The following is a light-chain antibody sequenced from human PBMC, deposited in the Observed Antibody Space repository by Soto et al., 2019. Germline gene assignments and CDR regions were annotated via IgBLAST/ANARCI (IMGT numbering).Light chain of an antibody. J-gene: IGKJ1*01. CDR2: KAS. Sequence: DIPMAKSPSTLSASVGDRVAITCRASDNIDTWVAWYQQKPGEAPKLLIYKASKLENGAPSSFAGFGSGTEFTLSIASLQPDDSATYYCQHYNSYSRTFGQGTKVDIK. CDR3: QHYNSYSRT. CDR1: DNIDTW. V-gene: IGKV1-5*03.